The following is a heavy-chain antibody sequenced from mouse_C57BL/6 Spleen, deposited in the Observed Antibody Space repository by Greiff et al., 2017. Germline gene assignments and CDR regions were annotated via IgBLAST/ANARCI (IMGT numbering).Heavy chain of an antibody. Sequence: QVQLQQSGAELVRPGTSVKVSCKASGYAFTNYLIAWVKQRPGQGLEWIGVINPGSGGTNYNEKFKGKATLTADKSSSTAYMQLSSLTSEDSAVYFCARGGYYGNSFAYWGQGTLVTVSA. J-gene: IGHJ3*01. CDR1: GYAFTNYL. CDR2: INPGSGGT. D-gene: IGHD2-1*01. CDR3: ARGGYYGNSFAY. V-gene: IGHV1-54*01.